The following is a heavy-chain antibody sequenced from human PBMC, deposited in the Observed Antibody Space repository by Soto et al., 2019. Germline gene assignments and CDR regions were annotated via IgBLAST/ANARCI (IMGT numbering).Heavy chain of an antibody. J-gene: IGHJ3*02. V-gene: IGHV3-30*18. CDR1: GFTFSSYG. CDR3: ANANSAPPDIVVVTAANAFDI. D-gene: IGHD2-21*02. CDR2: ISYDGSNK. Sequence: QVQLVESGGGVVQPGRSLRLSCAASGFTFSSYGMHWVRQAPGKGLEWVAVISYDGSNKYYADSVKGRFTISRDNSKNTLYLQMNSLRAEDTAVYYCANANSAPPDIVVVTAANAFDIWGQGTMVTVSS.